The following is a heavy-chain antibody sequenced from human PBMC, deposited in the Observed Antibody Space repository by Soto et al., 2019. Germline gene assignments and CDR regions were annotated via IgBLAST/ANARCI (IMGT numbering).Heavy chain of an antibody. CDR3: AREVDCSSTSCYSNYYYYMAV. V-gene: IGHV3-11*01. D-gene: IGHD2-2*02. Sequence: GGSLRLSCAASGFTFSDYYMSWIRQAPGKGLEWVSYISSSGSTIYYADSVKGRFTISRDNAKNSLYLQMNSLRAEDTAVYYCAREVDCSSTSCYSNYYYYMAVWGKGTTVTVSS. J-gene: IGHJ6*03. CDR1: GFTFSDYY. CDR2: ISSSGSTI.